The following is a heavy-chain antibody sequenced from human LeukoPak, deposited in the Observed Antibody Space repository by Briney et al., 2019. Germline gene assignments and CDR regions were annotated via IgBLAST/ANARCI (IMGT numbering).Heavy chain of an antibody. V-gene: IGHV3-64*02. CDR1: GFPFSSYA. J-gene: IGHJ4*02. Sequence: TGGSLRLSCAASGFPFSSYAMHWVRQAPGKGLELVSTISNNGGSTYFADSVKGRSTISRDNSKNTLFLQMGSLRPEDMAVYYCARDPHCDTTTCLSYFDYWGRGTLVTVSS. CDR3: ARDPHCDTTTCLSYFDY. CDR2: ISNNGGST. D-gene: IGHD2-2*01.